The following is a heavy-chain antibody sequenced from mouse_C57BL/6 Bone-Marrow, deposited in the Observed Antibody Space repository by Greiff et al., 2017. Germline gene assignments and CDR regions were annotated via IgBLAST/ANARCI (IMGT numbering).Heavy chain of an antibody. CDR3: ARSRWLLPYYFDY. CDR1: GYTFTSYW. V-gene: IGHV1-72*01. Sequence: QVQLQQPGAELVKPGASVKLSCKASGYTFTSYWMHWVKQRPGLGLEWIGRIAPNSGGTKYNEKFKSKATLTVDKPSSTAYMQLSSLTSEDSAVYYCARSRWLLPYYFDYWGQGTTLTVSS. D-gene: IGHD2-3*01. J-gene: IGHJ2*01. CDR2: IAPNSGGT.